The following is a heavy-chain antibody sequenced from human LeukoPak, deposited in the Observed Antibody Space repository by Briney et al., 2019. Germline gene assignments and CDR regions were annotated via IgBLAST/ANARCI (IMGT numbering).Heavy chain of an antibody. CDR2: INASGNTT. V-gene: IGHV3-23*01. D-gene: IGHD1-26*01. CDR3: VKRAASCFDH. J-gene: IGHJ4*02. CDR1: GFTFSSFD. Sequence: GESLRLSCAVSGFTFSSFDMIWVRQTPGKGLEWVSVINASGNTTYYPDSVKGLSTISRDNSMKTLYLHLKSLRVEDTAKYYCVKRAASCFDHWGQGTLITVSS.